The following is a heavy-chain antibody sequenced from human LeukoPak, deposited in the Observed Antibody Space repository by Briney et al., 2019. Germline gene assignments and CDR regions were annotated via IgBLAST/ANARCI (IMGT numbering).Heavy chain of an antibody. Sequence: SETLSLTCTVSGGSISSYYWSWIRQPPGKGLEWIGYIYYSGSTDYNPSLKSRVTISVDTSKNQFSLKLSSVTAADTAVYYCAKGDEWFDPWGQGTLVTVSS. V-gene: IGHV4-59*01. CDR3: AKGDEWFDP. D-gene: IGHD3-16*01. CDR2: IYYSGST. CDR1: GGSISSYY. J-gene: IGHJ5*02.